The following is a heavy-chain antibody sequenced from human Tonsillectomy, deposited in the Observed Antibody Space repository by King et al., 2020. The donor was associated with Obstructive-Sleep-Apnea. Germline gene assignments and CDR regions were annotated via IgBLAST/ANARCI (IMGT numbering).Heavy chain of an antibody. V-gene: IGHV5-51*01. CDR3: ARHGYGANSGPDY. CDR2: IYLGDSDT. D-gene: IGHD4-23*01. J-gene: IGHJ4*02. CDR1: GYSFTSYW. Sequence: QLVQSGAEVKKPGESLKISCKGSGYSFTSYWIGWVRQMPGKGLEWRGIIYLGDSDTKYSPSFQGQVTISADQSISTAYLQGRSLKASDTAMYYCARHGYGANSGPDYWGQGTLVTVSS.